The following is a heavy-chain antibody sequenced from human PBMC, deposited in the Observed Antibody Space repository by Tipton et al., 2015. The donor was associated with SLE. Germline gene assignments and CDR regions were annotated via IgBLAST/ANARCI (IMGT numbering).Heavy chain of an antibody. D-gene: IGHD6-25*01. Sequence: TLSLTCTVSGGSISSGGYYWSWIRQHPGEGLEWIGYIYYSGSTYYNPSLKSRVTISVDTSKNQFSLKLSSVTAADTAVYYCARRGGDAFDIWGQGTMVTVSS. CDR2: IYYSGST. V-gene: IGHV4-31*03. J-gene: IGHJ3*02. CDR3: ARRGGDAFDI. CDR1: GGSISSGGYY.